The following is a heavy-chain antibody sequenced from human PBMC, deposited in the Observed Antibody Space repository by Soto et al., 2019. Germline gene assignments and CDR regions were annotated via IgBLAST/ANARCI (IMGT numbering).Heavy chain of an antibody. J-gene: IGHJ4*02. CDR2: TRNKANRYTT. Sequence: EVQLVESGGGLVQPGGSLRLSCAACGFSFSDHYMDWVRQAPGKGLEWVARTRNKANRYTTEYAASVKGRFTISRDDSKNSLYLQMSSLQTEDTAVYYCGRVGDYNFWSGPDYWGQGTLVTVSS. V-gene: IGHV3-72*01. D-gene: IGHD3-3*01. CDR1: GFSFSDHY. CDR3: GRVGDYNFWSGPDY.